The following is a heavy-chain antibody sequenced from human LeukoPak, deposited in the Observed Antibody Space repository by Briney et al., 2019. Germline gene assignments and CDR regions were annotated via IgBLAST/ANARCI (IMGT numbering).Heavy chain of an antibody. D-gene: IGHD1-14*01. J-gene: IGHJ5*02. CDR2: IYYSGST. CDR3: ARHRPEWFDP. CDR1: GGSISSSSYY. Sequence: SETLSLTCTVSGGSISSSSYYWGWIRQPPGKGLEWIGSIYYSGSTYYNPSLKSRVTISVDTCKNQFSLKLSSVTAADTAVYYCARHRPEWFDPWGQGTLVTVSS. V-gene: IGHV4-39*01.